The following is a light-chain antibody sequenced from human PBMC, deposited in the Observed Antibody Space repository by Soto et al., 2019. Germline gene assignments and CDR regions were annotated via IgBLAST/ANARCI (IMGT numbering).Light chain of an antibody. CDR3: QQYGSSPIT. J-gene: IGKJ5*01. Sequence: EIVLTQSPGTLSLSAGERASLSCRASQSVSRSYLAWYQQKPGQAPRLLIYSASSRAFGIPDRFSGSGSGTDFTLTISRLEPEDFAVYYCQQYGSSPITFGQGTRLEIK. CDR2: SAS. V-gene: IGKV3-20*01. CDR1: QSVSRSY.